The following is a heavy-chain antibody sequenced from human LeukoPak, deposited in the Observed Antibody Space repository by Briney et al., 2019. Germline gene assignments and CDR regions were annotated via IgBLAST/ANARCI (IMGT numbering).Heavy chain of an antibody. D-gene: IGHD3-10*01. Sequence: GGSLRLSCAASGFTFTTFWMTWVRQAPGKGLEWVANINQDGSEKYSVDSVKGRFTTSRDNAQNSLYLQMSSLRAEDTAIYYCARGLSFAYWGQGTLVTVSS. J-gene: IGHJ4*02. CDR2: INQDGSEK. CDR1: GFTFTTFW. V-gene: IGHV3-7*01. CDR3: ARGLSFAY.